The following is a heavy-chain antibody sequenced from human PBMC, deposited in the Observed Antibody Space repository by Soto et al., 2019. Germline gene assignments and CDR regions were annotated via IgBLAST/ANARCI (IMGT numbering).Heavy chain of an antibody. V-gene: IGHV3-21*01. CDR3: ARHQGPAAGNYGMDV. Sequence: GESLKISCAASGFTFSSYSMNWVRQAPGKGLEWVASISSSSSYIYYADSVKGRFTISRDKATNSLFLQMSSLRAEDTALYYCARHQGPAAGNYGMDVWGRGTTVTSP. CDR2: ISSSSSYI. D-gene: IGHD6-13*01. CDR1: GFTFSSYS. J-gene: IGHJ6*02.